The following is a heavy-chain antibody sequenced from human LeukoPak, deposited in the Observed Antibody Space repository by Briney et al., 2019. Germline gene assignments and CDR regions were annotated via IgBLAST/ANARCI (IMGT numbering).Heavy chain of an antibody. CDR1: GFSFTSCA. D-gene: IGHD2-15*01. V-gene: IGHV3-23*01. CDR2: ISGSGGNT. CDR3: AEYCSGAACYAGLEY. Sequence: GGSLRLSCAASGFSFTSCAMIWVRQAPGKGLEWVSTISGSGGNTYYADSVKGRFTISRDNSKNTLYLQMNSLRAEDTAVYYCAEYCSGAACYAGLEYWGQGTLVTVSS. J-gene: IGHJ4*02.